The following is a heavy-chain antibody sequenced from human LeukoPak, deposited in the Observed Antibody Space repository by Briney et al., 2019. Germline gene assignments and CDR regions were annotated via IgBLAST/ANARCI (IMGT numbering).Heavy chain of an antibody. Sequence: PGGSLRLSCAASGFSFSNYAMSWVRQAPGEGLEWVSTISYTGSDTYYADSVEGRFTISRDNSMNTLYLQMTSLRAEDTAIYYCAKGRTASPWGQGTPVTVSS. CDR2: ISYTGSDT. D-gene: IGHD1/OR15-1a*01. CDR3: AKGRTASP. CDR1: GFSFSNYA. J-gene: IGHJ5*02. V-gene: IGHV3-23*01.